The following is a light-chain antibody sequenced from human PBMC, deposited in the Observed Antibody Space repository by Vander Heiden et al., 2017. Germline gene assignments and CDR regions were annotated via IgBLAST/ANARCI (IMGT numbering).Light chain of an antibody. CDR2: STS. J-gene: IGLJ3*02. Sequence: QSVVTTEPSLTVSPGGTVTLTRASSSGSATSGFSATWSQPKTAQAPPPLIYSTSNNHSWAPARFSGSLRGGKAALALSGVQPEDEAEYYCLLFYAGARVFGGGTKLTVL. V-gene: IGLV7-43*01. CDR3: LLFYAGARV. CDR1: SGSATSGFS.